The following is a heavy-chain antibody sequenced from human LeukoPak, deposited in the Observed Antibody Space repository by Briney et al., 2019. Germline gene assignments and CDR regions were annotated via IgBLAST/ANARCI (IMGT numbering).Heavy chain of an antibody. CDR1: GGSISSGGYY. CDR3: ARGGESLRLGELSPFAAFDI. D-gene: IGHD3-16*02. CDR2: IYYSGST. V-gene: IGHV4-31*03. Sequence: KASQTLSLTCTVSGGSISSGGYYWSWIRQHPGKGLEWIGYIYYSGSTYYNLSLKSRVTISVDTSKNQFSLKLSSVTAADTAVYYCARGGESLRLGELSPFAAFDIWGQGTMVTVSS. J-gene: IGHJ3*02.